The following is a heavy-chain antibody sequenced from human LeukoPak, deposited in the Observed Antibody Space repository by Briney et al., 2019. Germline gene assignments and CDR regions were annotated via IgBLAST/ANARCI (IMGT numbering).Heavy chain of an antibody. J-gene: IGHJ4*02. CDR2: ISSSGSTI. V-gene: IGHV3-11*01. D-gene: IGHD2-2*01. CDR3: ARGLGYCSSTSCLGLDY. CDR1: GFTFSDYY. Sequence: GSLRLSCAASGFTFSDYYMSWIRQAPGKGLEWVSYISSSGSTIYYADSVKGRFTISRDNAKNSLYLQMNSLRAEDTAVYYCARGLGYCSSTSCLGLDYWGQGTLVTVSS.